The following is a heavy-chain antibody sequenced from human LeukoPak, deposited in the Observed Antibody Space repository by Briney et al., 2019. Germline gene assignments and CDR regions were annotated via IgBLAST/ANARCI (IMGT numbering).Heavy chain of an antibody. CDR2: ISYDGSNK. Sequence: RRSLRLSCAASGFTFSSYGMHWVRQAPGKGLEWVAVISYDGSNKYYADSVKGRFTISRDNSKNTLYLQMNSLRAEDTAVYYCAKDFWSGYYYYGMDVWGQGTTVTVSS. CDR1: GFTFSSYG. V-gene: IGHV3-30*18. D-gene: IGHD3-3*01. CDR3: AKDFWSGYYYYGMDV. J-gene: IGHJ6*02.